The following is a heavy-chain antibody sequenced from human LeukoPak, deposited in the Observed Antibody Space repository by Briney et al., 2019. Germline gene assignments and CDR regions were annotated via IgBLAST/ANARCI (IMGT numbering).Heavy chain of an antibody. CDR3: ARSTLGGIIVIGDY. CDR1: GFIFSSHG. D-gene: IGHD3-16*02. V-gene: IGHV3-30*03. CDR2: ISYDGSSE. J-gene: IGHJ4*02. Sequence: GRSLRLSCAASGFIFSSHGMHWVRQAPDKVLEWVAVISYDGSSEYYADSVQGRFIISRDNSKNTLFLQMNSLRPEDTAVYYCARSTLGGIIVIGDYWGQGTLVTVS.